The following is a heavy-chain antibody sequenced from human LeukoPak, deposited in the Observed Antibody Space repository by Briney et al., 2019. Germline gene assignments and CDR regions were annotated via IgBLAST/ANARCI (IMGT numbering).Heavy chain of an antibody. D-gene: IGHD3-10*01. CDR1: GFTISSYA. Sequence: PGASLRLSCAASGFTISSYAMNCCRQAPREGRQGVSAISGSGGSTYYADSVKGRFTISRDNSKNTLYLQMNSLRAEDTAVYYCWEDVWFGELFEENYWGQGTLVTVSS. V-gene: IGHV3-23*01. J-gene: IGHJ4*02. CDR2: ISGSGGST. CDR3: WEDVWFGELFEENY.